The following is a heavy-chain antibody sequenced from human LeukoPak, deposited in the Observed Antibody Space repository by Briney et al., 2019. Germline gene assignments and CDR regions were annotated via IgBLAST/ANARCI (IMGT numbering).Heavy chain of an antibody. CDR3: AREYYYGSGSPTFDY. CDR2: ISSSGSTI. D-gene: IGHD3-10*01. CDR1: XX. V-gene: IGHV3-11*01. J-gene: IGHJ4*02. Sequence: XXMSWIRQATGKGLEWVSYISSSGSTIYYADSVKGRFTIYRHNPKNSLYLQMNNLRAEDTAVHYCAREYYYGSGSPTFDYWGQGTLVTVSS.